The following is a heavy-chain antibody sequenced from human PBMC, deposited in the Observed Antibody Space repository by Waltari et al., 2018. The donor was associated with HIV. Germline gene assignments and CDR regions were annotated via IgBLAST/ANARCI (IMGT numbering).Heavy chain of an antibody. Sequence: QVQLQQWGAGLLKPSETLSLTCAVYGGSFSGSYWSWIRQHPGKGLEWIGEINHSGSTNYNPSLKSRVTISVDTSKNQFSLKLSSVTAADTAVYYCARGLQGDYYDSSGYYSFFDYWGQGTLVTVSS. D-gene: IGHD3-22*01. CDR1: GGSFSGSY. CDR2: INHSGST. J-gene: IGHJ4*02. V-gene: IGHV4-34*01. CDR3: ARGLQGDYYDSSGYYSFFDY.